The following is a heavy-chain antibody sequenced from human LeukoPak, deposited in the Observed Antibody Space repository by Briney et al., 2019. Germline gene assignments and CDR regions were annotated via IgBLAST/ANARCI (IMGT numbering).Heavy chain of an antibody. V-gene: IGHV4-59*08. CDR2: IYYSGST. CDR3: ARHQRRHLYYDFWSGPRGFDY. CDR1: GGSISSYY. D-gene: IGHD3-3*01. J-gene: IGHJ4*02. Sequence: SETLSLTCTVSGGSISSYYWSWIRQPPGKGLEWIGYIYYSGSTNYNPSLKSRVTISVDTSKNQYSLKLSSVTAADTAVYYCARHQRRHLYYDFWSGPRGFDYWGQGTLVTVSS.